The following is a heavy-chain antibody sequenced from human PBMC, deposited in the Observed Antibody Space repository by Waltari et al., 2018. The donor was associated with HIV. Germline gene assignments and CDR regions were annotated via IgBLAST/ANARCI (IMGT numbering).Heavy chain of an antibody. J-gene: IGHJ5*01. CDR2: ISYDGTNQ. CDR1: GFTFRDYA. Sequence: QVYLLESGGGVVQPGRSLRLSCVTSGFTFRDYAFHWVRQSPGQALEWLAAISYDGTNQYYARSVKGRFIISRDDATNTVHLQMGSLRVEDTAMYFCAKDGRLRWYGDTGWLDSWGRGSQVTVSS. V-gene: IGHV3-30*15. CDR3: AKDGRLRWYGDTGWLDS. D-gene: IGHD3-10*01.